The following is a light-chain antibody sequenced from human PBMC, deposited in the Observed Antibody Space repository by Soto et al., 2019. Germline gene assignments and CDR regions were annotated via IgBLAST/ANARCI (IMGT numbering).Light chain of an antibody. CDR1: QGINKW. V-gene: IGKV1-12*01. CDR3: QQANTFALT. CDR2: SAS. J-gene: IGKJ4*01. Sequence: DIQMTQSPSSVSASVGDRVTITCRASQGINKWLAWYQQKPGTAPKLLIYSASSLQSGVPSRFSGSGSGTDFALTISNLQPEDFATYYGQQANTFALTFGGGTKVEI.